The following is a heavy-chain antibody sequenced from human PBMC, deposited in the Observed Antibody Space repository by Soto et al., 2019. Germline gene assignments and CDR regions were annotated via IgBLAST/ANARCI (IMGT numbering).Heavy chain of an antibody. J-gene: IGHJ4*02. CDR1: GFTFSSYG. D-gene: IGHD3-22*01. Sequence: GGSLRLSCAASGFTFSSYGMHWVRQAPGKGLEWVAVISYDGSNKYYADSVKGRFTISRDNSKNTLYLQMNSLRAEDTAVYYCARVTNRHTYYYDSSGHSDYWGQGTLVTVSS. CDR2: ISYDGSNK. CDR3: ARVTNRHTYYYDSSGHSDY. V-gene: IGHV3-30*03.